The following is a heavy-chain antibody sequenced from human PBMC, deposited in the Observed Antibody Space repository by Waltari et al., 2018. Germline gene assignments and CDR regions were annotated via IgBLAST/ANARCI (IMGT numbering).Heavy chain of an antibody. V-gene: IGHV3-48*03. CDR3: ARRSRFSGSPLGH. CDR2: IRTSANPA. J-gene: IGHJ1*01. Sequence: EVQLVESGGGLVQPGGSLRLSCAASGFHFPSYEMNWVRQAPGKGLGWVAYIRTSANPANYTDSVKGRFSISRDNAKNSVTLQMNSLRVEDTAVYYCARRSRFSGSPLGHWGQGTLVIVSS. CDR1: GFHFPSYE. D-gene: IGHD1-26*01.